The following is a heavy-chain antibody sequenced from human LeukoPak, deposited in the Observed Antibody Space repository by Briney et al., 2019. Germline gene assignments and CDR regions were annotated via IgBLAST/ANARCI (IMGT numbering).Heavy chain of an antibody. J-gene: IGHJ4*02. CDR2: IYHSGST. CDR1: GGSISSYY. D-gene: IGHD6-19*01. CDR3: ARDSSGWYYFDY. V-gene: IGHV4-59*12. Sequence: SETLSLTCTVSGGSISSYYWSWIRQPPGKGLEWIGEIYHSGSTNYNPSLKSRVTISVDKSKNQFSLKLSSVTAADTAVYYCARDSSGWYYFDYWGQGTLVTVSS.